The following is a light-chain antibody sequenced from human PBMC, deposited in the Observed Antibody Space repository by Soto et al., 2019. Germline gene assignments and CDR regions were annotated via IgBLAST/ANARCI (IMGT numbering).Light chain of an antibody. V-gene: IGKV1-5*01. J-gene: IGKJ1*01. CDR3: QQYYSYPRT. CDR2: DAS. CDR1: HNIERW. Sequence: IQMTQSPSTLSASVGDRVTITCRASHNIERWMAWYQQKPGKAPSLLIFDASTLHSGVPSRFSGSGSGTDFTLTISSLQPDDFATYYCQQYYSYPRTFGQGTKVEIK.